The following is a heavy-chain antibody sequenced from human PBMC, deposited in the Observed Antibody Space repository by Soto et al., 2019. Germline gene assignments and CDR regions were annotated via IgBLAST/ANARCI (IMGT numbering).Heavy chain of an antibody. D-gene: IGHD4-4*01. V-gene: IGHV3-15*01. CDR2: IKSKTDGGTT. Sequence: GGSLRLSCAASGFTFSNAWMSWVRQAPGKGLEWVGRIKSKTDGGTTDYAAPVKGRFTISRDDSKNTLYLQMNSLKTEDTAVYYCTTDGDYSNYYYYYGMDVWGQGTTVTVSS. J-gene: IGHJ6*02. CDR1: GFTFSNAW. CDR3: TTDGDYSNYYYYYGMDV.